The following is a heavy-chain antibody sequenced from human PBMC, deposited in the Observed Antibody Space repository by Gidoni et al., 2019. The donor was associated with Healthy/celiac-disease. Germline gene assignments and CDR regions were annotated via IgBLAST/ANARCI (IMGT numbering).Heavy chain of an antibody. CDR1: GFTFSDYY. V-gene: IGHV3-11*01. Sequence: QVQLVESGGGLVKPGGSLRLSCAASGFTFSDYYMSWIRQAPGKGLERVSYISSSGSTIYYADSVKGRFTISRDNAKNSLYLQMNSLRAEDTAVYYCARVPVLLWFGESPPLDAFDIWGQGTMVTVSS. J-gene: IGHJ3*02. CDR3: ARVPVLLWFGESPPLDAFDI. CDR2: ISSSGSTI. D-gene: IGHD3-10*01.